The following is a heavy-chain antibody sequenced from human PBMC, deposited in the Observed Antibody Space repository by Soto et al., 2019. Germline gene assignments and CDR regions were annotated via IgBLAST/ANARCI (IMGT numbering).Heavy chain of an antibody. Sequence: QVQLVQSGAEVKKPGSSVKVSCKTSGDIFSDYSISWVRQAPGQGLEWMGGIIPIFGTTNYAQRFHGRVTITADKSTSTVYMELYSLKSEDTAVYYCARDLGSGYDPGDYWGQGTLGTVSS. J-gene: IGHJ4*02. CDR2: IIPIFGTT. V-gene: IGHV1-69*14. CDR3: ARDLGSGYDPGDY. CDR1: GDIFSDYS. D-gene: IGHD5-12*01.